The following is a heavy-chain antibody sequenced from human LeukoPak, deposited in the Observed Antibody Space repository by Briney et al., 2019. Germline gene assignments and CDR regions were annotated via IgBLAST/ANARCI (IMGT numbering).Heavy chain of an antibody. D-gene: IGHD3-10*01. CDR2: INAGNGNT. V-gene: IGHV1-3*01. J-gene: IGHJ3*02. CDR3: ARVTMVRGVIRAFDI. Sequence: ASVKVSCKASGYTFTSYAMHWVRQAPGQRLEWMGWINAGNGNTKYSQKFQGRVTITRDTSASTAYMELSSLKDTAVYYCARVTMVRGVIRAFDIWGRGTMVTVSS. CDR1: GYTFTSYA.